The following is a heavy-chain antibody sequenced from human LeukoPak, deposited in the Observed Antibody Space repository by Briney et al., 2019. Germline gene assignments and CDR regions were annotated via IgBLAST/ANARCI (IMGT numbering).Heavy chain of an antibody. CDR2: INHSGST. Sequence: SETLSLTCAVYGGSFSGYYWSWIRQPPGKGLGWIGEINHSGSTNYNPSLKSRVTISVDTSKNQFSLKLSSVTAADTAVYYCASGIAVAGTPFDYWGQGTLVTVSS. D-gene: IGHD6-19*01. CDR1: GGSFSGYY. CDR3: ASGIAVAGTPFDY. J-gene: IGHJ4*02. V-gene: IGHV4-34*01.